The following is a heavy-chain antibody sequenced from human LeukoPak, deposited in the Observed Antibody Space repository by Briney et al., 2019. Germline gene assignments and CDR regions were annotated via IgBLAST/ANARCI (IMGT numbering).Heavy chain of an antibody. CDR2: IYYSGST. CDR1: GGSIGTYY. Sequence: SGTLSLTCTVSGGSIGTYYWNWIRQPPGKGLEWLGYIYYSGSTSYNPSLKSRVTMSVDTSKNQFSLKLSSVTAADTAVYYCARVTVGQQLEHGFDPWGQGTLVTVSS. D-gene: IGHD6-13*01. CDR3: ARVTVGQQLEHGFDP. V-gene: IGHV4-59*01. J-gene: IGHJ5*02.